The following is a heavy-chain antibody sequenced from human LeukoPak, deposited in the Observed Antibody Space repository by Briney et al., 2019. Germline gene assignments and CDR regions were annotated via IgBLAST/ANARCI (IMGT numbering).Heavy chain of an antibody. CDR1: GFTFSDYW. Sequence: GGSLRLSCSASGFTFSDYWMSWVRQAPGKGLVWVSRINTDGSTTNYADSVKGRFTISRDNAKNTLYLQMNSLRAEDAAVYYCARGRYYDSSGHGAFDIWGQGTMVTVSS. CDR3: ARGRYYDSSGHGAFDI. V-gene: IGHV3-74*01. D-gene: IGHD3-22*01. CDR2: INTDGSTT. J-gene: IGHJ3*02.